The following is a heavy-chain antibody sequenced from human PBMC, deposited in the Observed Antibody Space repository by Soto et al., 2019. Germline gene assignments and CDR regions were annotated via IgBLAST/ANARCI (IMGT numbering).Heavy chain of an antibody. CDR2: IYYSGST. D-gene: IGHD5-18*01. Sequence: QVQLQESGPGLVKPSQTLSLTCTVSGGSISSGDYYWSWIRQPPGKGLEWIGYIYYSGSTYYNPSLKSRVTISVDPSKNHCALKLSSVTAADTAVYYCARVPGGGGAMVHNYWGQGTLVTVSS. J-gene: IGHJ4*02. V-gene: IGHV4-30-4*01. CDR3: ARVPGGGGAMVHNY. CDR1: GGSISSGDYY.